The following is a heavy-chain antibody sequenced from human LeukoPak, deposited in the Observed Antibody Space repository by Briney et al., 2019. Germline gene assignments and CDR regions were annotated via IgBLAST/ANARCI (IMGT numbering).Heavy chain of an antibody. D-gene: IGHD3-10*01. Sequence: PGRSLRLSCAASGFTFSSYAMLWVRQAPGKGLEWVAVISYDGSNKYYADSVKGRFTISRDNSKNTLYLQMNSLRAEDTAVYYCARVLNVLLWFGELFPDNWGQGTLVTVSS. CDR3: ARVLNVLLWFGELFPDN. CDR2: ISYDGSNK. J-gene: IGHJ4*02. V-gene: IGHV3-30*04. CDR1: GFTFSSYA.